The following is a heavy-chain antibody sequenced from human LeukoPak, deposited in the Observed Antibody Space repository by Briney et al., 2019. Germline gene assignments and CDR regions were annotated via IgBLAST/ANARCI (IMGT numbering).Heavy chain of an antibody. D-gene: IGHD3-10*01. J-gene: IGHJ6*02. CDR3: AREKLSRGVGYGMDV. CDR1: GGSISSGAYY. V-gene: IGHV4-31*03. Sequence: PSETLSLTCTVSGGSISSGAYYWTWIRQHPGKGLAWIGYISCSGGTHYNPPLKSRVSISVDTSQNQFSLKVRSVTAADTAIYYCAREKLSRGVGYGMDVWGQGTTVTVSS. CDR2: ISCSGGT.